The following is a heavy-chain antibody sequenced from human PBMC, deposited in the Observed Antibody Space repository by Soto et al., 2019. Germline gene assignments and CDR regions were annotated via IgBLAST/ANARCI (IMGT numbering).Heavy chain of an antibody. D-gene: IGHD6-6*01. J-gene: IGHJ3*02. V-gene: IGHV4-59*01. CDR1: GGSISSYY. CDR2: IYYSGST. CDR3: AGVSSSARDAFDI. Sequence: LSLTCTVSGGSISSYYWSWIRQPPGKGLEWIGYIYYSGSTNYNPSLKSRVTISVDTSKNQFSLKLSSVTAADTAVYYCAGVSSSARDAFDIWGQGTMVTVSS.